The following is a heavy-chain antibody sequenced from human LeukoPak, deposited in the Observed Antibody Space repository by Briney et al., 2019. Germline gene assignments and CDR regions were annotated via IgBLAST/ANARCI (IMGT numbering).Heavy chain of an antibody. CDR2: IKSKTDGGTT. D-gene: IGHD4-11*01. Sequence: GGSLRLSCAASGFTFSNAWMSWVRQAPGKGLEWVGRIKSKTDGGTTDYAAPVKGRFTISRDDSKNTLYLQMNSLKTEDTAVYYCARDRVTTGESFDYWGQGTLVTVSS. V-gene: IGHV3-15*01. J-gene: IGHJ4*02. CDR3: ARDRVTTGESFDY. CDR1: GFTFSNAW.